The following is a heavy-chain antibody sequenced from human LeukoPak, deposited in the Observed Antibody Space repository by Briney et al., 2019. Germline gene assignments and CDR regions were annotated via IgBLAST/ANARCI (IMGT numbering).Heavy chain of an antibody. CDR2: ISYDGSNK. J-gene: IGHJ4*02. CDR3: ARGKGLPSIFDY. V-gene: IGHV3-30*12. Sequence: GGSLRLSCAASGFTFSSYGMHWVRQAPGKGLEWVAVISYDGSNKYYADSVKGRFTISRDNSKNTLYLQMNSLRAEDTAVYYCARGKGLPSIFDYWGQGTLVTVSS. D-gene: IGHD2-15*01. CDR1: GFTFSSYG.